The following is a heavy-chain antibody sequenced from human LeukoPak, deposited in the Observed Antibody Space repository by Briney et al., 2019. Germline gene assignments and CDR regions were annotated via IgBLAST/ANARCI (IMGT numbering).Heavy chain of an antibody. D-gene: IGHD3-10*01. CDR2: IYHSGST. V-gene: IGHV4-30-2*01. CDR3: ARDTMVRGVTNWFDP. J-gene: IGHJ5*02. CDR1: GGSISSGGYS. Sequence: PSETLSLTCAVSGGSISSGGYSWSWIRQPPGKGLEWIGYIYHSGSTYYNPSLKSRVTISVDRSKNQFSLKLSSVTAADTAVYYCARDTMVRGVTNWFDPWGQGTLVTVSS.